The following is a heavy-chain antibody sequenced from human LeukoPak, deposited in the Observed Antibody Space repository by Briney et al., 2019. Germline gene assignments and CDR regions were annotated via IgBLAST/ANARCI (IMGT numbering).Heavy chain of an antibody. D-gene: IGHD2/OR15-2a*01. CDR2: ISYDGSNK. CDR1: GFTFSSYA. Sequence: GGSLRLSCAAYGFTFSSYAMHWVRQAPGKGLEWVAVISYDGSNKYYADSVKGRFTISRDNSKNTMYLQMNSLRAEEQAVYYCARDRGNTLDYWGQGTLVTVSS. CDR3: ARDRGNTLDY. V-gene: IGHV3-30-3*01. J-gene: IGHJ4*02.